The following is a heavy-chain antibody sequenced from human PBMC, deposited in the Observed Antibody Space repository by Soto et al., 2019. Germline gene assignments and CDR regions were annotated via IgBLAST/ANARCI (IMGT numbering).Heavy chain of an antibody. CDR2: IIPIFGTA. CDR1: GGSFSSYA. V-gene: IGHV1-69*06. J-gene: IGHJ3*02. D-gene: IGHD6-19*01. Sequence: QVQLVQSGAEEKKPGSSVKVSCKASGGSFSSYAISWVRQAPVQGLEWMGGIIPIFGTATYAQKFQGRVTIIADKSTSTAYMELSSLSSEDTAVYYCARAGPVAGNHAFDIWGQGTLVTVSS. CDR3: ARAGPVAGNHAFDI.